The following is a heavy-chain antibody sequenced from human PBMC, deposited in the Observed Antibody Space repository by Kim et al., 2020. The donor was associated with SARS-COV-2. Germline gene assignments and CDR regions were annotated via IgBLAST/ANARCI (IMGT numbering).Heavy chain of an antibody. V-gene: IGHV4-59*13. CDR2: IHYTGST. J-gene: IGHJ5*02. Sequence: SETLSLTCTVSGGSISGYYWSWFRQPPGKGLEWIAYIHYTGSTTYNPSFEGRVTMSVDTSRNQFSLELTSVSAADTPIYYCAREGSCNSGLRVPWRQGTL. D-gene: IGHD6-25*01. CDR1: GGSISGYY. CDR3: AREGSCNSGLRVP.